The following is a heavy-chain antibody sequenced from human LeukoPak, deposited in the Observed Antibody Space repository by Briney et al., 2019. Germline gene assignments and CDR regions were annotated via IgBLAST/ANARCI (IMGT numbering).Heavy chain of an antibody. CDR2: INPNSGGT. D-gene: IGHD3-3*01. Sequence: ASVKVSCKASGYTFTGYYMHWVRPAPGQGLEWMAWINPNSGGTNYAQKFQGRVTMTRDTSISTAYMELSGLRSDDTAVYYCARGISVLRFLEWTYYYYGMVVWGQGTTVTVSS. CDR3: ARGISVLRFLEWTYYYYGMVV. V-gene: IGHV1-2*02. J-gene: IGHJ6*02. CDR1: GYTFTGYY.